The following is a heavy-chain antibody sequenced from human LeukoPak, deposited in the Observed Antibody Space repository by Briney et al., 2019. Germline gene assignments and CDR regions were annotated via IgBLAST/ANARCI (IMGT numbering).Heavy chain of an antibody. V-gene: IGHV4-34*01. D-gene: IGHD1-1*01. Sequence: SETLSLTCAVYGGSFSGYYWSWIRQPPGKRLEWIGEINHSGSTNHNPSLKSRVTISVDTSKNQFSLKLSSVTVADTAVYYCAREGTVYDYWGQGTLVTVSS. J-gene: IGHJ4*02. CDR3: AREGTVYDY. CDR1: GGSFSGYY. CDR2: INHSGST.